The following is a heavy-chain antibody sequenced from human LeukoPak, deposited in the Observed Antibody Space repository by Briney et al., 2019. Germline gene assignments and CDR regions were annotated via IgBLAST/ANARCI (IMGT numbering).Heavy chain of an antibody. D-gene: IGHD5-12*01. V-gene: IGHV3-30-3*01. CDR3: ARDGGYSEIDY. CDR2: ISYGGSNK. Sequence: GGSLRLSCAASGFTFSSYAMHWVRQAPGKGLEWVAVISYGGSNKYYADSVKGRFTISRDNSKNTLYLQMNSLRAEDTAVYYCARDGGYSEIDYWGQGTLVIVSS. J-gene: IGHJ4*02. CDR1: GFTFSSYA.